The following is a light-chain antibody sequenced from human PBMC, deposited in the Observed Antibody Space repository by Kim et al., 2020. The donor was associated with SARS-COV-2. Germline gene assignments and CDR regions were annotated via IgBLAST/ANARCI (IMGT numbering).Light chain of an antibody. V-gene: IGKV3D-15*01. CDR1: QSIGTD. CDR3: QQYNDWPLT. CDR2: HAF. J-gene: IGKJ4*01. Sequence: SLSPGERATLPCTASQSIGTDLAWYQHKPGQAPRLLIYHAFTRATGIPARISGSGSGTEFTLTISSLQSEDFAVYYCQQYNDWPLTFGGGTKVEI.